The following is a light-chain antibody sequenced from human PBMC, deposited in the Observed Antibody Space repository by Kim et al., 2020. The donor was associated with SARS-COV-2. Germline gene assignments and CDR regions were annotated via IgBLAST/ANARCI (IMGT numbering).Light chain of an antibody. CDR2: GKN. CDR1: SLRTYF. Sequence: SSELTQDPAVSVDLGQTVRITCQGDSLRTYFASWYQQKPGQAPVLVMYGKNNRPSGIPNRLSCSSSGNTASLTITGAQAEDEADYYCHARDSSGNHYVFGAGTKVTVL. CDR3: HARDSSGNHYV. V-gene: IGLV3-19*01. J-gene: IGLJ1*01.